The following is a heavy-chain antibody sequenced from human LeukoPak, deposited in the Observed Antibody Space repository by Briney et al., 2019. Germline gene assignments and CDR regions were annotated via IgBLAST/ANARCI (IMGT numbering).Heavy chain of an antibody. V-gene: IGHV3-9*01. Sequence: GRSLRLSCAASGFTFDEYAMHWVRQAPGKGLEWVSGISWNSGSIGYADSVKGRFTISRDNAKNSLYLQMNSLRAEDTALYYCAKDMGGSWNYYYYYGMDVWGQGTTVTVSS. CDR2: ISWNSGSI. D-gene: IGHD2-15*01. CDR3: AKDMGGSWNYYYYYGMDV. CDR1: GFTFDEYA. J-gene: IGHJ6*02.